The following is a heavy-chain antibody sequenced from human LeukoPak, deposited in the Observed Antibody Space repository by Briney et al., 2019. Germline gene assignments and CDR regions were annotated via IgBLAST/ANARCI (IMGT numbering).Heavy chain of an antibody. D-gene: IGHD3-22*01. CDR3: AKDLTYYYDSSGYYQTESADY. CDR2: ISDSGGNT. V-gene: IGHV3-23*01. J-gene: IGHJ4*02. Sequence: PGGSLRLSCAASGFTFSSYAMSWVRQAPGKGLEWVSAISDSGGNTYYADSVKGRFTISRDNSKNTLYLQMNSLRAEDTAVYYCAKDLTYYYDSSGYYQTESADYWGQGTLVTVSS. CDR1: GFTFSSYA.